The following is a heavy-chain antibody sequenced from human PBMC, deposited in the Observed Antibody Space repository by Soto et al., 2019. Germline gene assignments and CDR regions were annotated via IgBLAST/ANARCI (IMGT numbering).Heavy chain of an antibody. Sequence: QLQLQESGPGLVKPSETLSLTCTVSGGSISSSSYYWGWIRQPPGKGLEWIGSIYYSGSTYYNPSLKSRVTISVDTSKNQFSLKLSSVTAADTAVYYCARRGRGTTMVRGVTNEYNWFDPWGQGTLVTVSS. J-gene: IGHJ5*02. CDR1: GGSISSSSYY. D-gene: IGHD3-10*01. CDR3: ARRGRGTTMVRGVTNEYNWFDP. CDR2: IYYSGST. V-gene: IGHV4-39*01.